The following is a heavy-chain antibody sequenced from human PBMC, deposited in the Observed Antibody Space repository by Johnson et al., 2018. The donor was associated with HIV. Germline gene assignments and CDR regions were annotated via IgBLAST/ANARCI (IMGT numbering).Heavy chain of an antibody. D-gene: IGHD5-18*01. Sequence: VQLVESGGGVVQPGRSLRLSCAASGFTVSSNYMSWVRQAPGKGLEWVSVIFTVGDVYYADSVKGRFTISRDNSKNFLYLQMNSLRPEDTAVYYCARDGRDLVTRGSFDVWGQGTVVTCSS. CDR3: ARDGRDLVTRGSFDV. V-gene: IGHV3-66*02. J-gene: IGHJ3*01. CDR1: GFTVSSNY. CDR2: IFTVGDV.